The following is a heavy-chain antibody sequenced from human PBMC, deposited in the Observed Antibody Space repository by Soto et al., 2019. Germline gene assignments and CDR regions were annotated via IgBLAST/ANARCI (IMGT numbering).Heavy chain of an antibody. V-gene: IGHV4-34*01. CDR1: GGSFSGYY. Sequence: QVQLQQWGAGLLKPSETLSLTCAVYGGSFSGYYWSWIRQPPGKGLEWIGEINHSGSTNYNPSLKSRVTISVDTSKNQFSLKLSSVTAADTAVYYCARTSRVVAAATKRNWFDPWGQGTLVTVSS. D-gene: IGHD2-15*01. CDR3: ARTSRVVAAATKRNWFDP. CDR2: INHSGST. J-gene: IGHJ5*02.